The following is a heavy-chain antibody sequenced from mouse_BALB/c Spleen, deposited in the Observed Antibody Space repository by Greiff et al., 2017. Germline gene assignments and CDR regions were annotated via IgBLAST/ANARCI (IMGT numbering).Heavy chain of an antibody. D-gene: IGHD2-1*01. Sequence: EVKVVESGPSLVKPSQTLSLTCSVTGDSITSGYWNWIRKFPGNKLEYMGYISYSGSTYYNPSLKSRISITRDTSKNQYYLQLNSVTTEDTATYYCARGPYGNYSGGAMDYWGQGTSVTVSS. CDR2: ISYSGST. J-gene: IGHJ4*01. V-gene: IGHV3-8*02. CDR1: GDSITSGY. CDR3: ARGPYGNYSGGAMDY.